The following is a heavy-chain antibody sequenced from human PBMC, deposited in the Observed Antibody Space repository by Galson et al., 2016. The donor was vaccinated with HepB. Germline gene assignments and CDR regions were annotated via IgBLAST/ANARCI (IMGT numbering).Heavy chain of an antibody. J-gene: IGHJ4*02. Sequence: SVKVSCKVSGYSLTEVSMHWVRQAPGKGLEWMGGFDPKDGKRVYAQKFQGRVVLTEDTSTETAYMELSSRTFEDTAVYYCATEGVRGDVDYWGQGSLVTVSS. CDR3: ATEGVRGDVDY. D-gene: IGHD3-10*01. V-gene: IGHV1-24*01. CDR2: FDPKDGKR. CDR1: GYSLTEVS.